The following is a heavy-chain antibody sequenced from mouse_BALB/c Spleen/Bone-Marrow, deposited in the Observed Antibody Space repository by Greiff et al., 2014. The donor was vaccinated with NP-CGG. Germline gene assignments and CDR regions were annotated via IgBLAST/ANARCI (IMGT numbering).Heavy chain of an antibody. CDR1: GYSITSGYY. Sequence: EVKVEESGPGLVKPSQSLSLTCAVTGYSITSGYYWNWIRQFPGNKLEWMGYISYDGSNNQNPSLKNRISITRDTSKNQFFLRLNSVTTEDTATYYCARGYGNLAYWGQGTLVTVSA. CDR2: ISYDGSN. D-gene: IGHD2-10*02. V-gene: IGHV3-6*02. CDR3: ARGYGNLAY. J-gene: IGHJ3*01.